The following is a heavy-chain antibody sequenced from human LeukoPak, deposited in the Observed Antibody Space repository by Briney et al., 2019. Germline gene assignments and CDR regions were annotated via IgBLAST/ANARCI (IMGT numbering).Heavy chain of an antibody. CDR3: TKDRLSSGWYNYFDP. CDR2: ITGSGDST. J-gene: IGHJ5*02. D-gene: IGHD6-19*01. V-gene: IGHV3-23*01. Sequence: PGGSLRLSCAASGFAFSSYAMSWVRQAPGKGLEWVSAITGSGDSTYYADSVKGRFSISKDISKNTLYLQMNSLRAEDTAVYYCTKDRLSSGWYNYFDPWGQGTLVTVSS. CDR1: GFAFSSYA.